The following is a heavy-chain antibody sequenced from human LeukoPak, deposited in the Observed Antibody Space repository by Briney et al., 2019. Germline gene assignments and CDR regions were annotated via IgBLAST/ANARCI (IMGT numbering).Heavy chain of an antibody. D-gene: IGHD3-9*01. CDR1: GYTFTSYD. CDR2: MNPNSGNT. J-gene: IGHJ4*02. CDR3: ARGDYDILTGYGDFDY. Sequence: ASVKVSCKAPGYTFTSYDINWVRQATGQGLEWMGWMNPNSGNTGYAQKFQGRVTMTRNTSISTAYMELSSLRSEDTAVYYCARGDYDILTGYGDFDYWGQGTLVTVSS. V-gene: IGHV1-8*01.